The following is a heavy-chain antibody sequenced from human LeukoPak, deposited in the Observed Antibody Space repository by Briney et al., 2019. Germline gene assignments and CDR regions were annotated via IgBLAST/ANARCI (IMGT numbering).Heavy chain of an antibody. V-gene: IGHV3-33*06. CDR2: IWYDGSNK. CDR3: AKVAWNTKSNDY. D-gene: IGHD1-1*01. CDR1: GFTFSSYG. Sequence: PGGSLRLSCAASGFTFSSYGMHWVRQAPGKGLEWVAVIWYDGSNKYYADSVKGRFTISRDNSKNTLYLQMNSLRAEDTAVYYCAKVAWNTKSNDYWGQGTLVTVSS. J-gene: IGHJ4*02.